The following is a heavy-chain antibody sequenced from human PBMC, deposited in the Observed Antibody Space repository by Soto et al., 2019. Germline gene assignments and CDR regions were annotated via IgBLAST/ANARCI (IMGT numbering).Heavy chain of an antibody. J-gene: IGHJ4*02. Sequence: PVGSLRLSCVASGFSSSRFWMHWVRRAPGRGPVWVSRITGDGAITTYADSVRGRFTISRDNAKSTVYLQMDSLRAEDTAVYYCATLNSFGSDYWGQGTPVTVSS. D-gene: IGHD5-18*01. V-gene: IGHV3-74*01. CDR1: GFSSSRFW. CDR2: ITGDGAIT. CDR3: ATLNSFGSDY.